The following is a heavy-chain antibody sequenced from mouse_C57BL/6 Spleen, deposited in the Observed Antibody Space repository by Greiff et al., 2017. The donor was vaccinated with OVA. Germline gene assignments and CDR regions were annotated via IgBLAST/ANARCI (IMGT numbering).Heavy chain of an antibody. Sequence: EVKVVESGGGLVKPGGSLKLSCAASGFTFSDYGMHWVRQAPEKGLEWVAYISSGSSTIYYADTVKGRFTISRDNAKNTLFLQMTSLRSEDTAMYYCARSTVVATRCFDVWGTGTTVTVSS. V-gene: IGHV5-17*01. CDR3: ARSTVVATRCFDV. CDR2: ISSGSSTI. D-gene: IGHD1-1*01. J-gene: IGHJ1*03. CDR1: GFTFSDYG.